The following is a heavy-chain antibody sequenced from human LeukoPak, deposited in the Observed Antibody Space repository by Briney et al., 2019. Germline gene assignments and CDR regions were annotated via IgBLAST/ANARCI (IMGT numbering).Heavy chain of an antibody. D-gene: IGHD1-26*01. J-gene: IGHJ4*02. CDR3: VRDLGGRSGH. CDR1: GFTFSSNR. V-gene: IGHV3-74*01. CDR2: INDDGSTT. Sequence: GGSLRLSCAASGFTFSSNRMHWVRQAPGKGLVWVSRINDDGSTTNYADSVKGRLTISRDNAKNTLYLQMNSLRAEDTAVYYCVRDLGGRSGHWGQGTLVTVSS.